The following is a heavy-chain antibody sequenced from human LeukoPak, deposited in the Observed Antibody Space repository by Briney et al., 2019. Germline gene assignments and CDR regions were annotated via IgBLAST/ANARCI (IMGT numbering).Heavy chain of an antibody. D-gene: IGHD7-27*01. CDR3: ARDPELGSGAFDI. V-gene: IGHV1-2*02. Sequence: GASVKVSCKASGYTFTSYYMHWVRQAPGQGLEWMGWINPNSGGTNYAQKFQGRVTMTRDTSISTAYMELSRLRSDDTAVYYCARDPELGSGAFDIWGQGTMVTVSS. CDR2: INPNSGGT. CDR1: GYTFTSYY. J-gene: IGHJ3*02.